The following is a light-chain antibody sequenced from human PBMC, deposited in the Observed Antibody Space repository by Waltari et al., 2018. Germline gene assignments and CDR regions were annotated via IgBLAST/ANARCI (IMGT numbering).Light chain of an antibody. Sequence: IQLTQSPSSLSASVGDKVTITCRASEGISTYLAWYQQQPGKAPKLLIYGASTLQRGVPSRFSGSGSGTDFTLTISSLQPGDFATYYCQQLDKYPLTFGGGTKVEIK. CDR1: EGISTY. V-gene: IGKV1-9*01. CDR2: GAS. J-gene: IGKJ4*01. CDR3: QQLDKYPLT.